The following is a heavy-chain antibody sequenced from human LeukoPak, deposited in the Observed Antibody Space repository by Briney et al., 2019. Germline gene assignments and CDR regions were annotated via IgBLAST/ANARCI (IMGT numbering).Heavy chain of an antibody. Sequence: GESLKIPCKGSGYSFTNYWLGWVRQMPGKGLEWMGNIYPGDSHTRYSPSFQDQVTISADKSINTAYLQWSSLKASDTAVYYWARGPYGDASSATLGSYNWFDPWGQGTLVTVSS. CDR3: ARGPYGDASSATLGSYNWFDP. D-gene: IGHD3-16*01. CDR2: IYPGDSHT. J-gene: IGHJ5*02. CDR1: GYSFTNYW. V-gene: IGHV5-51*01.